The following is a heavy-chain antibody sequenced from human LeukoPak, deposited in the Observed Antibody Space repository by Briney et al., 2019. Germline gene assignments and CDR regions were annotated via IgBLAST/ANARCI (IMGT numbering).Heavy chain of an antibody. Sequence: GGSLRLSCAASGFTFSSYSMNWVRQAPGKGLEWVSSISSSSSYIYYADSVKGRFTISRDNAKNSLYLQMNSLRAEDTAVYYCARVKVVSTAFDIWGQGTMVTVSS. CDR3: ARVKVVSTAFDI. CDR2: ISSSSSYI. CDR1: GFTFSSYS. D-gene: IGHD2-15*01. V-gene: IGHV3-21*01. J-gene: IGHJ3*02.